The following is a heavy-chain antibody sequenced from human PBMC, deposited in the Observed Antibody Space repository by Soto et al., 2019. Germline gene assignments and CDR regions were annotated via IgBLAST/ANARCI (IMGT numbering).Heavy chain of an antibody. CDR3: AGNMDTAMATYYYGLDV. CDR1: GFTFSNYA. J-gene: IGHJ6*02. Sequence: QVQLVESGGGVVQPGRSLRLSCAASGFTFSNYAMHWVRQAPGKGLEWVAVVSYDGSHIYYADSAKGRFTISRDNSKNTLHLQMTSLSPEDTAVYYWAGNMDTAMATYYYGLDVWAQGTTVTVSS. D-gene: IGHD5-18*01. V-gene: IGHV3-30-3*01. CDR2: VSYDGSHI.